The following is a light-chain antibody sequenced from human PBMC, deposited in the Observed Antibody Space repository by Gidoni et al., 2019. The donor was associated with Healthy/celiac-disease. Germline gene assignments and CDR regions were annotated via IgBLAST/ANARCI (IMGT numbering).Light chain of an antibody. CDR2: AAS. CDR1: QSISSY. V-gene: IGKV1-39*01. Sequence: DIQMTQSPSSLSASVGDRVTITCRASQSISSYLNWYQQKPGKAPKLLIYAASSVQSGVTSRFSGSGSGTDFTLTISSLQPEDFATYYCQQSYSTPPTFGGGTKVEIK. CDR3: QQSYSTPPT. J-gene: IGKJ4*01.